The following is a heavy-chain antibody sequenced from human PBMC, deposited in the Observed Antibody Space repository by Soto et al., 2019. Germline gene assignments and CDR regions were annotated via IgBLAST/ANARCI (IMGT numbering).Heavy chain of an antibody. D-gene: IGHD2-2*01. CDR3: ARIAQFQPFYYFDS. CDR1: GYTFTSYW. Sequence: EVQLVQSGAEVKKPGESLKISCKASGYTFTSYWIGWVRQIPGKGLEWLGRIFPGDSDTRYSPSFQGQVILSADKSSSTAFLQWNSLKASDTDLFSFARIAQFQPFYYFDSWGQGTLVTVSS. V-gene: IGHV5-51*03. CDR2: IFPGDSDT. J-gene: IGHJ4*02.